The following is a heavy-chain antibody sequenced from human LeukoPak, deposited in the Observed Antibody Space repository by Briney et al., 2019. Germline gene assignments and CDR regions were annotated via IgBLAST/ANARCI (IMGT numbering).Heavy chain of an antibody. CDR3: ARETTPNSFAP. CDR1: RGSVSSGTYY. CDR2: VSYSGST. D-gene: IGHD4-11*01. J-gene: IGHJ5*02. Sequence: KPSETLSLTCTVSRGSVSSGTYYWSWLRQPPGKGLEWIGYVSYSGSTNYNPSLKSRVTISLDTSKNQFSLKVNSVTAADTAVYYCARETTPNSFAPWGQGTLVTVSS. V-gene: IGHV4-61*01.